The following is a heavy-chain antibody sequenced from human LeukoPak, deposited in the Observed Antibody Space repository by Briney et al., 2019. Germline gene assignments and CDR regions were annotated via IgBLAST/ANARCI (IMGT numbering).Heavy chain of an antibody. J-gene: IGHJ4*02. Sequence: GGSLRLSCAASGFPLSSYSINWVRQAPGEGLEWVSYISSSGSAIYYVDSVKGRFTVSRGNAKNSLFLQMNSPRAEDTAVYYCVRVKGSYFDYWGQGALVTVSS. CDR2: ISSSGSAI. CDR3: VRVKGSYFDY. CDR1: GFPLSSYS. D-gene: IGHD2-15*01. V-gene: IGHV3-48*01.